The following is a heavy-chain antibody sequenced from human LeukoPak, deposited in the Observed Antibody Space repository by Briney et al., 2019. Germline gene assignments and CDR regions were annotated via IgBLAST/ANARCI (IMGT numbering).Heavy chain of an antibody. V-gene: IGHV3-23*01. Sequence: QSGGSLRLSCAASGFTFSRHWMTWVRQAPGKGLEWVSAISASGGSTYYADSVKGRFTISRDNSKNTLYLQMNSLRAEDTAVYYCAKGRNVLRYPYGMDVWGQGTTVTVSS. D-gene: IGHD3-9*01. J-gene: IGHJ6*02. CDR3: AKGRNVLRYPYGMDV. CDR1: GFTFSRHW. CDR2: ISASGGST.